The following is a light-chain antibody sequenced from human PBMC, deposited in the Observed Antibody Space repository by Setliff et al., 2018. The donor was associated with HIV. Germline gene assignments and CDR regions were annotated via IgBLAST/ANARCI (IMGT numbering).Light chain of an antibody. CDR1: SSDVGSYNL. CDR2: EVT. Sequence: QSVLTQPASVSGSPGQSITISCTGTSSDVGSYNLVSWYQQHPGKAPKVMIYEVTKRPSGVSNRFSGSKSGNTASLTISGLQAEDEADYYCSSYTSSSTPYVFGTGTKATVL. J-gene: IGLJ1*01. V-gene: IGLV2-14*02. CDR3: SSYTSSSTPYV.